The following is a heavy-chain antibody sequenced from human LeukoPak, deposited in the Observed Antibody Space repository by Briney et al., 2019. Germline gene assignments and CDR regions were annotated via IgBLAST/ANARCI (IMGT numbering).Heavy chain of an antibody. V-gene: IGHV1-2*06. CDR1: GYTFTGYY. D-gene: IGHD3-3*01. J-gene: IGHJ5*02. CDR2: INPNSGGT. CDR3: AAGLYYDFWSGYSNWFDP. Sequence: APVKVSCKASGYTFTGYYMHWVRQAPGQGLEWMGRINPNSGGTNYAQKFQGRVTMTRDTSISTAYMELSRLRSDDTAVYYCAAGLYYDFWSGYSNWFDPWGQGTLVTVSS.